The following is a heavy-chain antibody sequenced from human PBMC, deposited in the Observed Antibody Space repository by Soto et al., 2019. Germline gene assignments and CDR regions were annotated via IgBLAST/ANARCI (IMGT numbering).Heavy chain of an antibody. Sequence: ASVKVSCKASGYTFTSYGISWVRQAPGQGLEWMGWISAYNGNTNYAQKLQGRVTMTTDTSTSTAYMELRSLRSDDTAVYYCARVSEQWYNHHYHLAVWGKGTTVTVSS. CDR3: ARVSEQWYNHHYHLAV. J-gene: IGHJ6*03. D-gene: IGHD1-20*01. CDR1: GYTFTSYG. V-gene: IGHV1-18*01. CDR2: ISAYNGNT.